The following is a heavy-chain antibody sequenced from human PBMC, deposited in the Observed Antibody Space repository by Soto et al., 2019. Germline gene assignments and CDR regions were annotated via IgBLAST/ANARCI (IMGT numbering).Heavy chain of an antibody. Sequence: QVQLVQSGAEVKKPGSSVKVSCKASGGTFSSYAISWVRQAPGQGLEWMGGIIPIFGTANYAQKFQGRVTITADESTSTAYMELSSLRSEDTAGYYCARDRRRGTTYYYYGMDVWGQGTTVTVSS. D-gene: IGHD1-1*01. J-gene: IGHJ6*02. CDR2: IIPIFGTA. CDR1: GGTFSSYA. V-gene: IGHV1-69*01. CDR3: ARDRRRGTTYYYYGMDV.